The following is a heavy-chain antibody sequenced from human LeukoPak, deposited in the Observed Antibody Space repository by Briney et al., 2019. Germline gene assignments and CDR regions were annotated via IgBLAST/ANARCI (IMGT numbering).Heavy chain of an antibody. Sequence: GGSLRLSCAASGFTFTRYWMHWVRQAPGKGLVWVSRVNPDGSSTIYGDSVKGRFTSSRDNAKNTLYLQMDSLRAEDTAVYYCARGGSYGDYWGQGILVTVSS. CDR1: GFTFTRYW. V-gene: IGHV3-74*01. D-gene: IGHD3-16*01. CDR3: ARGGSYGDY. J-gene: IGHJ4*02. CDR2: VNPDGSST.